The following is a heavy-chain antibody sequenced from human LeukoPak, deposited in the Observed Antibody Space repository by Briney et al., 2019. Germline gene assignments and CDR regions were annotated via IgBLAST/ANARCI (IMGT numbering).Heavy chain of an antibody. CDR1: GFTFSSYG. D-gene: IGHD5-18*01. Sequence: GGTLRLSCAASGFTFSSYGMHWVRQAPGRGLEWVAFIRYDGSNKYYADSVKGRFTISRDNSKNTLYLQMNSLRAEDTAVYYCAKDSGVDGYSYLSYYFDYWGQGTLVTVSS. V-gene: IGHV3-30*02. J-gene: IGHJ4*02. CDR2: IRYDGSNK. CDR3: AKDSGVDGYSYLSYYFDY.